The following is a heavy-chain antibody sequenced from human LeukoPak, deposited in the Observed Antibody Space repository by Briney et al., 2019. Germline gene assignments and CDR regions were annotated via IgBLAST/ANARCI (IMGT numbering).Heavy chain of an antibody. D-gene: IGHD6-6*01. J-gene: IGHJ4*02. CDR1: GFTFSVSA. V-gene: IGHV3-73*01. CDR2: IRSKANSYAT. CDR3: TRLGIAARPGDY. Sequence: GGSLRLSCAASGFTFSVSAMHWVRQASGKGLEWVGRIRSKANSYATAYAASVKGRFTISRDDSKNTAYLQMNSLKTEDTAVYYCTRLGIAARPGDYWGQGTLVTVSS.